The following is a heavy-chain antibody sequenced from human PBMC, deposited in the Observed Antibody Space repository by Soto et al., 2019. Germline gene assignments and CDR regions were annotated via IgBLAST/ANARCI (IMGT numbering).Heavy chain of an antibody. D-gene: IGHD3-10*01. CDR1: GFTFSSYG. CDR2: ISYDGSNK. Sequence: GGSLRLSCAASGFTFSSYGMHRVRQAPGKGLEWVAVISYDGSNKYYADSVKGRFTISRDNSKNTLYLQMNSLRAEDTAVYYCAEDRNYYGSGSSTEFDYWGQGTLVTVSS. V-gene: IGHV3-30*18. J-gene: IGHJ4*02. CDR3: AEDRNYYGSGSSTEFDY.